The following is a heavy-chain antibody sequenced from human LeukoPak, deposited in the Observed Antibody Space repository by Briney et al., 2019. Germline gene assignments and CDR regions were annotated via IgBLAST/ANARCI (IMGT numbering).Heavy chain of an antibody. Sequence: ASVKVSCKASVYTFTSYYMHWVRQAPGQGLEWMGIINPSGGSTSYAQKFQGRVTMTRDTSTSTVYMELSSPRSEDTAVYYCARGYASMIYAFDIWGQGTMVTVSS. CDR2: INPSGGST. V-gene: IGHV1-46*03. CDR3: ARGYASMIYAFDI. D-gene: IGHD5-12*01. J-gene: IGHJ3*02. CDR1: VYTFTSYY.